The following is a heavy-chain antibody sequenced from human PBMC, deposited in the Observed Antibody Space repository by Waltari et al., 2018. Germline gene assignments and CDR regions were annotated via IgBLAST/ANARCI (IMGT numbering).Heavy chain of an antibody. V-gene: IGHV4-39*06. D-gene: IGHD1-26*01. CDR2: YYDTGST. J-gene: IGHJ6*03. CDR1: SGYIRTSSLF. CDR3: ARVEDVGALDFYYMDI. Sequence: RLQLRVSGAGLAQPPATLSAPRRASSGYIRTSSLFRGWIRQPPGKGLEWIGNYYDTGSTYYNPALKSRVTISVDTSKNQFSLKLTAVTAADTAVYYCARVEDVGALDFYYMDIWGKGTTVTISS.